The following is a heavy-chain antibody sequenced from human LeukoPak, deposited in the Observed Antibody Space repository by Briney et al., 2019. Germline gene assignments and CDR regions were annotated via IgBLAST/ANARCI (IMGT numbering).Heavy chain of an antibody. CDR3: ARDFGHDTRYWLDY. CDR2: INSDGSST. Sequence: GGSLRLSRAASGFTFSSYWMHWVRQAPGKGLVWVSRINSDGSSTSYADSVKGRFTISSDNAKNTLYLQMNSLRAEDTAVYYCARDFGHDTRYWLDYWGQGTLVTVSS. J-gene: IGHJ4*02. V-gene: IGHV3-74*01. D-gene: IGHD2-15*01. CDR1: GFTFSSYW.